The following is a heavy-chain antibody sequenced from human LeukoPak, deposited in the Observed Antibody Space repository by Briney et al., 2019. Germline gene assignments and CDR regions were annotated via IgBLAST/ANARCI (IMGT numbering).Heavy chain of an antibody. V-gene: IGHV4-39*07. CDR1: GGSISSSSYY. Sequence: SETLSLTCTVSGGSISSSSYYWGWIRQPPGKGLEWIGSIHHSGSTYYNPSLKSRVTISVDTSKNQFSLKLNSVTAADTAVYYCARRSGGTGDYWGQGTLVTVSS. CDR3: ARRSGGTGDY. D-gene: IGHD2-15*01. CDR2: IHHSGST. J-gene: IGHJ4*02.